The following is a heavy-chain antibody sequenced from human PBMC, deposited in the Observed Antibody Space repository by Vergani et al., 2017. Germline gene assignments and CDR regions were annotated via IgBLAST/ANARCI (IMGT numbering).Heavy chain of an antibody. CDR2: INHSGST. D-gene: IGHD2-15*01. Sequence: QVQLQQWGAGLLKPSETLSLTCAVYGGSFSGYYWRWIRQPPGKGLEWIGEINHSGSTNYNPSLKSRVTISVDTSKNQFSLKLSSVTAADTAVYYCARGNEVVVAATFDYWGQGTLVTVSS. J-gene: IGHJ4*02. V-gene: IGHV4-34*01. CDR1: GGSFSGYY. CDR3: ARGNEVVVAATFDY.